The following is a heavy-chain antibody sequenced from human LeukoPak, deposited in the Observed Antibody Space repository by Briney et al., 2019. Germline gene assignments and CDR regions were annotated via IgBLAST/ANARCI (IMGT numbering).Heavy chain of an antibody. Sequence: ASVKVSCKASGYTFTSYDINWVRQATGQGLEWMGWMNPNSGNTGYAQKFQGRVTMTRNTSISTAYMELSSLRSEDTAVYYCARVYYDYVWGSYRTFDYWGQGTLVTVSS. CDR1: GYTFTSYD. V-gene: IGHV1-8*01. CDR3: ARVYYDYVWGSYRTFDY. D-gene: IGHD3-16*02. CDR2: MNPNSGNT. J-gene: IGHJ4*02.